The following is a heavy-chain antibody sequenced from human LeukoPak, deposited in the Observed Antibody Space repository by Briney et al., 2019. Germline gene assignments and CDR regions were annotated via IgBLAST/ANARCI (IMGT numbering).Heavy chain of an antibody. Sequence: GGSLRLSCAASGFTFSSYGMSWVRQAPGKGLEWVSAISGSGGSTYYADSVKGRFTISRDNSKNTLYLQMNSLRAEDTAVYYCAREYYDILTGYHYYFDYWGQGTLVTVSS. CDR2: ISGSGGST. CDR1: GFTFSSYG. D-gene: IGHD3-9*01. V-gene: IGHV3-23*01. J-gene: IGHJ4*02. CDR3: AREYYDILTGYHYYFDY.